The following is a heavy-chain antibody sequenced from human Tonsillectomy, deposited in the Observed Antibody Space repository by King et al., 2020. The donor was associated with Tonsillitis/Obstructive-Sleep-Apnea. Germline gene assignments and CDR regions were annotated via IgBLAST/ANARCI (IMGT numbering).Heavy chain of an antibody. CDR2: ISYEGNNK. J-gene: IGHJ4*02. D-gene: IGHD1-7*01. CDR3: AKGSGWNYYTGGDYFDY. Sequence: VQLVESGGGVVQPGRSLRLSCAASGFTFSNYGMHWVRQAPGKGLGWVAVISYEGNNKYYADSVKGRFTISRDNSKNTLYLQMNSLRAEDKAVDYCAKGSGWNYYTGGDYFDYWGQGTLVTVSS. CDR1: GFTFSNYG. V-gene: IGHV3-30*18.